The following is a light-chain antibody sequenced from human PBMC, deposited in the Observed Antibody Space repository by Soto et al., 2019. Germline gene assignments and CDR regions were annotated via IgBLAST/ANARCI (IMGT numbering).Light chain of an antibody. CDR3: QAWDSSTHVV. J-gene: IGLJ2*01. Sequence: SYELTQPPSVSVSPGQTASITCSGDKLGDKYACWYQQKPGQSPVLVIYQDSKRPSGIPERFSGSNSGNTATLTISGTQDIDEADYYCQAWDSSTHVVFGGGTKLTVL. CDR1: KLGDKY. V-gene: IGLV3-1*01. CDR2: QDS.